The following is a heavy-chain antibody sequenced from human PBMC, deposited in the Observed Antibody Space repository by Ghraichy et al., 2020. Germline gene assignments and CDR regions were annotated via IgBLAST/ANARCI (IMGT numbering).Heavy chain of an antibody. CDR3: ARGSPSSWVYFDY. D-gene: IGHD6-13*01. J-gene: IGHJ4*02. CDR2: IYYSGST. Sequence: SQTLSLTCTVSGGSISSYYWSWIRQPPGKGLEWIGYIYYSGSTNYNPSLKSRVTISVDTSKNQFSLKLSSVTAADTAVYYCARGSPSSWVYFDYWGQGTLVTVSS. V-gene: IGHV4-59*01. CDR1: GGSISSYY.